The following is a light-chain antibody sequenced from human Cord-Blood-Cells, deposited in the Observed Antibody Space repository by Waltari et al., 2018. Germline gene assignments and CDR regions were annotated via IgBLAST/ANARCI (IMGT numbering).Light chain of an antibody. CDR2: DVS. CDR1: SSDVGGYNY. CDR3: SSYTSSSTLYV. V-gene: IGLV2-14*01. Sequence: QSALTQPASVSGSPGQSITISCTGTSSDVGGYNYVSWYQQHPGKAPELMIYDVSNRPSWVSNRFSGSKSGNTASLTISELQAEDEADYYCSSYTSSSTLYVFGTGTKVTVL. J-gene: IGLJ1*01.